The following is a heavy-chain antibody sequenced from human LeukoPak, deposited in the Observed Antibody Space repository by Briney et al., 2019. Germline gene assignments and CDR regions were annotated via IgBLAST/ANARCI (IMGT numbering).Heavy chain of an antibody. Sequence: ASVKVSCKASGYTFTDYYMHWVRQVPGQGLEWMGWINPNSGGTKYAQKFQGRVTMTRDTSINTAYVELTRLTYDDTAVYYCAGLPRYNWNEPLDYWGQGTLVTVSS. CDR3: AGLPRYNWNEPLDY. J-gene: IGHJ4*02. V-gene: IGHV1-2*02. CDR2: INPNSGGT. CDR1: GYTFTDYY. D-gene: IGHD1-20*01.